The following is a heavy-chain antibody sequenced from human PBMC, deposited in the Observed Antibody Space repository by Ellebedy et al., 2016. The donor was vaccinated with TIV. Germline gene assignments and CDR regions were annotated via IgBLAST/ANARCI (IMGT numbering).Heavy chain of an antibody. CDR1: GSIFNTYA. D-gene: IGHD5-12*01. CDR2: ITASGAGT. J-gene: IGHJ4*02. V-gene: IGHV3-23*01. CDR3: AKGKEAGYDLDY. Sequence: GGSLRLSCAASGSIFNTYAMSWVRQAPGKGLEWVSAITASGAGTYYVDSVKGRFTISRDNSKNTLNLQMNSLRPEDTAVYYCAKGKEAGYDLDYWGQGTLVTVSS.